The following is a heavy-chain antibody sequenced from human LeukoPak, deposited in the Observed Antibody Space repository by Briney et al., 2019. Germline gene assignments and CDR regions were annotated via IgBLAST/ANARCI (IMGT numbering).Heavy chain of an antibody. V-gene: IGHV1-18*01. CDR2: ISAYNGNT. Sequence: ASVKVSCKASGYTFTSYGISWVRQAPGQGLEWMGWISAYNGNTNYAQKLQGRVTMTTDTSTSTAYMELRSLRSDDTAVYYCRALRRQLVPGSFDYWGQGTLVTVSS. CDR1: GYTFTSYG. J-gene: IGHJ4*02. D-gene: IGHD6-13*01. CDR3: RALRRQLVPGSFDY.